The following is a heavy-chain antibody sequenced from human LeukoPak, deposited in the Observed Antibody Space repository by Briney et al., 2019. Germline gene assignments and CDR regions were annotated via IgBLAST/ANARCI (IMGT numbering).Heavy chain of an antibody. CDR3: ARVSAGAAISVRGNRFDP. J-gene: IGHJ5*02. D-gene: IGHD2-2*01. CDR1: GYTFTSYD. CDR2: MNPNSGNT. Sequence: ASVKVSCKASGYTFTSYDINWVRQATGQGLEWMGWMNPNSGNTGYAQKFQGRVTMTRNTSISTAYIELSSLRSEDTAVYYCARVSAGAAISVRGNRFDPWGQGTLVTVSS. V-gene: IGHV1-8*01.